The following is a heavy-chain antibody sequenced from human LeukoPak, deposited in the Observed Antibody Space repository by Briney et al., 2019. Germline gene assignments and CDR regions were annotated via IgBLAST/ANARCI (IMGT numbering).Heavy chain of an antibody. Sequence: AGKSLRLSCAASGFTFNVYGMHWVRQAPGKGLEWLAFISFDGSNKYYADSVKGRFTISRDNSKNTLYLQMNSLRAEDTAVYYCARDSSGWNAANFDYWGQGTLVTVSS. CDR3: ARDSSGWNAANFDY. CDR2: ISFDGSNK. CDR1: GFTFNVYG. D-gene: IGHD6-19*01. J-gene: IGHJ4*02. V-gene: IGHV3-30*03.